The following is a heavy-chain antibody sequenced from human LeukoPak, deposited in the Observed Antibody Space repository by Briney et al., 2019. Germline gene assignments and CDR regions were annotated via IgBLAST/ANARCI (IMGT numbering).Heavy chain of an antibody. CDR1: GGTFSSYA. CDR3: ASDLTNYYYDSSRPNFD. V-gene: IGHV1-69*04. D-gene: IGHD3-22*01. CDR2: IIPILGIA. Sequence: SVKVSCKASGGTFSSYAISWVRQAPGQGLEWMGRIIPILGIANYAQKFQGRVTITADKSTSTAYMELSSLRSEDTAVYYCASDLTNYYYDSSRPNFDWGQGTLVTVSS. J-gene: IGHJ4*02.